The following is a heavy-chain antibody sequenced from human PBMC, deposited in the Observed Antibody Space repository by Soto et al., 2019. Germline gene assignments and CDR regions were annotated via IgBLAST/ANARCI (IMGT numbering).Heavy chain of an antibody. Sequence: TGGSLRLSCAASGFTFSSYGMHWVRQAPGKGLEWVAVISYDGSNKYYADSVKGRFTISRDNSKNTLYLQMNSLRAEDTAVYYCAKDTMVRGVITQLFDYWGQGTLVTVSS. CDR2: ISYDGSNK. V-gene: IGHV3-30*18. CDR3: AKDTMVRGVITQLFDY. J-gene: IGHJ4*02. CDR1: GFTFSSYG. D-gene: IGHD3-10*01.